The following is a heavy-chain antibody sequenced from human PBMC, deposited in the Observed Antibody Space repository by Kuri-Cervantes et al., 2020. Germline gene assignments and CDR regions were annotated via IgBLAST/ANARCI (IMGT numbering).Heavy chain of an antibody. Sequence: VKVSCKASGGTFSSYTISWVRQAPGQGLEWMGRIIPILGIANYAQKFQGRVTITADTSTSTAYMELRSLRSDDTAVYYCATASGYCSGGSCPNWGQGTLVTVSS. CDR3: ATASGYCSGGSCPN. V-gene: IGHV1-69*02. CDR1: GGTFSSYT. CDR2: IIPILGIA. J-gene: IGHJ4*02. D-gene: IGHD2-15*01.